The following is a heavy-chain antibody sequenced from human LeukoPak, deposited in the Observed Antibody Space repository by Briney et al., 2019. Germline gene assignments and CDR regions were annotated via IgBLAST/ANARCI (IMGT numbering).Heavy chain of an antibody. J-gene: IGHJ6*04. CDR1: GFTFSSYW. CDR2: IKQDGSEK. V-gene: IGHV3-7*01. Sequence: GGSLRLSCAASGFTFSSYWMNWVRQAPGKGLEWVANIKQDGSEKYYVDSVKGRFTISRDNAKNSLYLQMNSLRAEDTAVYYCAELGITMIGGVWGKGTTVTISS. D-gene: IGHD3-10*02. CDR3: AELGITMIGGV.